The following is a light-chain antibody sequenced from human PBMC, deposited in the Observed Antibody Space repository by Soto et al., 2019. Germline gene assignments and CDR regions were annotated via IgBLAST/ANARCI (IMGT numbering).Light chain of an antibody. CDR2: GAS. CDR3: QQYDDPPGT. CDR1: QSVSNNY. J-gene: IGKJ1*01. Sequence: EIVLTQSPGTLSLSPVERATLSCRASQSVSNNYLAWYQQKPGQAPRLLIYGASNRATAIPDRFSGSGSGTDFTLTISRLEPEDFAVYYCQQYDDPPGTFGQGTKVDIK. V-gene: IGKV3-20*01.